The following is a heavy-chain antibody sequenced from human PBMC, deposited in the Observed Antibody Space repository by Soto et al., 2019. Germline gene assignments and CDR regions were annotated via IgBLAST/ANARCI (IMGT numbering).Heavy chain of an antibody. V-gene: IGHV4-4*02. D-gene: IGHD4-17*01. CDR3: ARDPGDGDYEGYYYYGMDV. J-gene: IGHJ6*02. CDR1: GGSISISNW. Sequence: QVQLQESGPGLVKPSGTLSLTCAVSGGSISISNWWSWVRQPPVKGLEWIGEIYHSGSTNYNPSLKSRVTISVDKSKNQFSLKLSSVTAADTAVYYCARDPGDGDYEGYYYYGMDVWGQGTTVTVSS. CDR2: IYHSGST.